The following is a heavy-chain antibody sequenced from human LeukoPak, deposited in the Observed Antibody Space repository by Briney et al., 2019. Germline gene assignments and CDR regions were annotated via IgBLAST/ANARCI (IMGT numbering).Heavy chain of an antibody. Sequence: GGSLRLSCSASGFTFSSYGMYWVRQAPGKGLEYVSAISSNGGSTYYADSVKGRFTISRDNSKNTLYLQMSSLSAEDTAVYYCVKDVEQWQATAFDYWGQGALVTVSS. J-gene: IGHJ4*02. CDR2: ISSNGGST. CDR1: GFTFSSYG. V-gene: IGHV3-64D*09. D-gene: IGHD6-19*01. CDR3: VKDVEQWQATAFDY.